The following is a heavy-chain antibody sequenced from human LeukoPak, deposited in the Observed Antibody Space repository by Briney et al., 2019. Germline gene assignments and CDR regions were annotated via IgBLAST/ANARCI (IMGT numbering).Heavy chain of an antibody. J-gene: IGHJ3*02. V-gene: IGHV5-51*01. CDR1: GCSFTSYW. D-gene: IGHD6-19*01. CDR3: ARQRVHSSGWYDAFDI. CDR2: IYPGDSDT. Sequence: GESLKISCKGSGCSFTSYWNGWVRQMPGKGLEWMGIIYPGDSDTRYSPSFQGQVTISADKSISTAYLQWSSLKASDTAMYYCARQRVHSSGWYDAFDIWGQGTMVTVSS.